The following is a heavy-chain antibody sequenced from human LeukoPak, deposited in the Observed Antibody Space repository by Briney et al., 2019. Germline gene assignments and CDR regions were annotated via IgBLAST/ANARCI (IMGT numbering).Heavy chain of an antibody. CDR2: IDYSGTT. CDR1: GASISTYY. J-gene: IGHJ3*01. V-gene: IGHV4-59*01. D-gene: IGHD1-26*01. CDR3: ARVGAVFSYF. Sequence: ASETLSLTCTVSGASISTYYWSWIRQPPGQGLEWIGYIDYSGTTNYNPSLKSRVTMSINTSKNQFSLKLSSVTAADTAVYYCARVGAVFSYFWGQGTMVTVSS.